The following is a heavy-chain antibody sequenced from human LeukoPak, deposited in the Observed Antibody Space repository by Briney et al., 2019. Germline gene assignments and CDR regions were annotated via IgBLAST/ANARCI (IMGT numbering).Heavy chain of an antibody. CDR1: GGTFSSYA. V-gene: IGHV1-69*05. Sequence: SVKVSCKASGGTFSSYAISWVRQAPGQGLEWMGGIIPIFGTANYAQKFQGRVTITTDESTSTAYMELSSLRSEDTAVYYCARARIVVAQIYYYYYMDVWGKGTTVTVSS. CDR3: ARARIVVAQIYYYYYMDV. CDR2: IIPIFGTA. J-gene: IGHJ6*03. D-gene: IGHD3-22*01.